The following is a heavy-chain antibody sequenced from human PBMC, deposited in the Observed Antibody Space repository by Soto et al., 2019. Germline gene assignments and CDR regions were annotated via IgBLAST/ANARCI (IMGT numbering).Heavy chain of an antibody. V-gene: IGHV3-53*01. D-gene: IGHD3-22*01. J-gene: IGHJ4*02. CDR1: GFTVSSNY. CDR2: IYSGGST. Sequence: PGGSLRLSCAASGFTVSSNYMSWVRQAPGKGLEWVSVIYSGGSTYYADSMKGRFTISRDNSKNTLYLQMNSLRAEDTAVYYCARYYYDSSGYFDYWGQGTLVTVSS. CDR3: ARYYYDSSGYFDY.